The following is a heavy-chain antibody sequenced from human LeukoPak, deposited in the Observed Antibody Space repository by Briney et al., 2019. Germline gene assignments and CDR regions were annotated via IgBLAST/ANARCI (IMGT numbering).Heavy chain of an antibody. V-gene: IGHV4-38-2*01. CDR1: GYPTSSDNY. CDR3: ARAPRDSSSSNYMRRFDY. J-gene: IGHJ4*02. Sequence: SETLSLTCAVSGYPTSSDNYRVWIRQPPGQGLEWTGGIYHSGSTYYNPSLKSRVTMSVDTSKNQFSLKLSSVTAADTAVYYCARAPRDSSSSNYMRRFDYWGQGTLVTVSS. D-gene: IGHD3-22*01. CDR2: IYHSGST.